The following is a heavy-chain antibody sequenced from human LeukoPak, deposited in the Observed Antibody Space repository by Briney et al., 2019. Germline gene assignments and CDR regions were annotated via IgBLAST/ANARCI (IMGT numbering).Heavy chain of an antibody. Sequence: VASVKVSCKASGYTFTSYCMHWVRQAPGQGLEWMGIINPSGGSTSYAQKFQGRVTMTRDTSTSTVYMELSSLRSEDTAVYYCARETPMAGMDVWGRGTTVTVSS. V-gene: IGHV1-46*01. D-gene: IGHD5-24*01. CDR2: INPSGGST. J-gene: IGHJ6*02. CDR3: ARETPMAGMDV. CDR1: GYTFTSYC.